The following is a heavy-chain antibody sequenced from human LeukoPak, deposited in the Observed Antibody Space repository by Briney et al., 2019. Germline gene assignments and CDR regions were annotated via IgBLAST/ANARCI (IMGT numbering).Heavy chain of an antibody. V-gene: IGHV4-34*01. Sequence: SEALSLTCAVYGGSFSGYYWSWIRQPPGKGLEWIGEINHSGSTNYNPSLKSRVTISVDTSKNQFSLKLSSVTAADTAVYYCARASPDYYDSSGYHYAFDIWGQGTMVTVSS. D-gene: IGHD3-22*01. CDR2: INHSGST. CDR1: GGSFSGYY. CDR3: ARASPDYYDSSGYHYAFDI. J-gene: IGHJ3*02.